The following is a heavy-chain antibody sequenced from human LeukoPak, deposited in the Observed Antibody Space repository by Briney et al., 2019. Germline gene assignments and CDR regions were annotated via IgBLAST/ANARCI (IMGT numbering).Heavy chain of an antibody. V-gene: IGHV3-53*01. Sequence: ETLSLTCTVSGGSISSYYWSWIRQPPGKGLEWVSVIYSGGSTYYADSVKGRFTISRDNSKNTLYLQMNSLRAEDTAVYYCAREVAVAGTAAFDYWGQGTLVTVSS. CDR2: IYSGGST. D-gene: IGHD6-19*01. CDR1: GGSISSYY. CDR3: AREVAVAGTAAFDY. J-gene: IGHJ4*02.